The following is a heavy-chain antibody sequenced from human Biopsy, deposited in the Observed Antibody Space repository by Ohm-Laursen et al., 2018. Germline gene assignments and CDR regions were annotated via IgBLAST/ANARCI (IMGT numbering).Heavy chain of an antibody. Sequence: SETLSLTCSVSDGSISSETNYWGWIRQPPGKGLEWIGSIFYGGITYYNPSLKSRVTISVDTSKNQFSLNLSSVTGADTAVYYCARHPTGFWFDPWGQGTLVTVSS. J-gene: IGHJ5*02. V-gene: IGHV4-39*01. CDR3: ARHPTGFWFDP. CDR1: DGSISSETNY. CDR2: IFYGGIT.